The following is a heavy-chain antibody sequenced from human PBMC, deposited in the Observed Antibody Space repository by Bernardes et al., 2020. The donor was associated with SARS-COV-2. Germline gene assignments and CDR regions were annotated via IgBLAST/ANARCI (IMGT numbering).Heavy chain of an antibody. CDR3: AHRYTGSHFDY. CDR2: IFWDDDK. Sequence: SHPALGKPTQTLTLTCTFSGFSLSTTGVGVGWIRQPPGEALEWLALIFWDDDKFYSPSLKSRLSVTKDTAKNQVVLSMTDMDPVDTGTYYCAHRYTGSHFDYWGQGTLVTVSS. D-gene: IGHD1-26*01. J-gene: IGHJ4*02. CDR1: GFSLSTTGVG. V-gene: IGHV2-5*02.